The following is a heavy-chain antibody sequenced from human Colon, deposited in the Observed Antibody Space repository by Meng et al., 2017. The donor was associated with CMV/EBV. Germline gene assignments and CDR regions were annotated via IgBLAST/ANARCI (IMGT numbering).Heavy chain of an antibody. V-gene: IGHV3-21*06. CDR3: AREWEGSSGNYYSRYFDL. D-gene: IGHD1-26*01. CDR1: GFTFSSYS. Sequence: GESLKISCAASGFTFSSYSMNWVRQAPGKGLEWVSSISSSSYIYYADSVKGRFTISRDNAKNSLYLQMNSLRAEDTAVYYCAREWEGSSGNYYSRYFDLWGRGTLVTVSS. J-gene: IGHJ2*01. CDR2: ISSSSYI.